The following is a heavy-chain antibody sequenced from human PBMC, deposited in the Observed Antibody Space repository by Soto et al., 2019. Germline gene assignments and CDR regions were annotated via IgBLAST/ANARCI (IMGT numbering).Heavy chain of an antibody. D-gene: IGHD2-2*01. J-gene: IGHJ6*02. V-gene: IGHV3-48*02. CDR1: GFTFSSYS. Sequence: PGGSLRLSCAASGFTFSSYSMNWVRQAPGKGLEWVSYISSSSTIYYADSVKGRFTISRDNAKNSLYLQMNSLRDEDTAVYYCAREGGYCSSTSCFGDYYYGMDVWGQGTTVTVSS. CDR2: ISSSSTI. CDR3: AREGGYCSSTSCFGDYYYGMDV.